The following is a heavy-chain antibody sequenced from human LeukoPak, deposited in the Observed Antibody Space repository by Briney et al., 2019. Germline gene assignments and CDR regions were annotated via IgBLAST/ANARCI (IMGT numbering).Heavy chain of an antibody. Sequence: GGSLRLSCAASGFTFSSYWMHWVRQAPGKGLVWVSRINSDGSSTSYADSVKGRFTISRDNAKNTLYLQMNSLRAEDTAVYYCARGSGSYYYYMDVWGKGTTVTISS. CDR2: INSDGSST. J-gene: IGHJ6*03. CDR1: GFTFSSYW. CDR3: ARGSGSYYYYMDV. D-gene: IGHD3-10*01. V-gene: IGHV3-74*01.